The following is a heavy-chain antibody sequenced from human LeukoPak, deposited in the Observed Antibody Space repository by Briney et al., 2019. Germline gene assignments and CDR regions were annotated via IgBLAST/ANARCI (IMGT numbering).Heavy chain of an antibody. J-gene: IGHJ4*02. CDR3: AKGEYYYDSSGYSIGN. CDR2: ISYDGSNK. D-gene: IGHD3-22*01. CDR1: GFTFSSYG. V-gene: IGHV3-30*18. Sequence: GGSLRLSCAASGFTFSSYGMHWVRQAPGKGLEWVAVISYDGSNKYYADSVKGRFTISRDNSKNTLYLQMNSLRAEDTAVYYCAKGEYYYDSSGYSIGNWGQGTLVTASS.